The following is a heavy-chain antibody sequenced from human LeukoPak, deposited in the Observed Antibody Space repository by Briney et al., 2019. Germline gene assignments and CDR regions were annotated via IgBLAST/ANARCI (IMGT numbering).Heavy chain of an antibody. V-gene: IGHV3-53*01. CDR2: IYSGGST. J-gene: IGHJ4*02. Sequence: GSLRLSCAASGFTVSTNYMSWVRQAPGKGLEWVSVIYSGGSTYHADSVKGRFTISRDNAKNSLFLQMNSLRADDTAAYYCARGRGWLEDYWGQGTLVTVSS. CDR1: GFTVSTNY. D-gene: IGHD5-12*01. CDR3: ARGRGWLEDY.